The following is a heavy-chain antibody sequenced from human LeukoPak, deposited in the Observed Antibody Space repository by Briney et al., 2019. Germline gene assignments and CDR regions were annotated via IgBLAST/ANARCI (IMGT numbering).Heavy chain of an antibody. D-gene: IGHD4-17*01. V-gene: IGHV4-31*03. J-gene: IGHJ3*02. Sequence: PSETLSLTCTVSGGSISSGGYYWSWIRQHPGKGLEWIGYIYYSGSTYYNPSLKSRVTISVDTSKNQFSLKLSSVTAADTAVYYCARDSAPDYGDYVRGAFDIWGQGTMVTVSS. CDR2: IYYSGST. CDR3: ARDSAPDYGDYVRGAFDI. CDR1: GGSISSGGYY.